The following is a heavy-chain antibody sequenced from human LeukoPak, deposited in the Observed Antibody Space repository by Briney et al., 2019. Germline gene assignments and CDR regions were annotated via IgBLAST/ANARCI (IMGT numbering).Heavy chain of an antibody. CDR1: GFTFSDYY. V-gene: IGHV3-11*04. CDR2: ISSSGSTI. Sequence: GGSLRLSCAASGFTFSDYYMSWIRQALGKGLEWVSYISSSGSTIYYADSVKGRFTISRDNAKNSLYLQMNSLRAEDTAVYYCARDRHTYSSIFGVVGAFDIWGQGTMVTVSS. J-gene: IGHJ3*02. CDR3: ARDRHTYSSIFGVVGAFDI. D-gene: IGHD3-3*01.